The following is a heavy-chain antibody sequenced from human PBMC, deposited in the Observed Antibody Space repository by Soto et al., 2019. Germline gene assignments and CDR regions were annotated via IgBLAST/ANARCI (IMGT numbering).Heavy chain of an antibody. D-gene: IGHD6-6*01. V-gene: IGHV4-30-4*01. Sequence: SETLSLTCTVSGDSISSGDYYWSWVRQSPGKGLEWIGCIYYSGTTYYNPSLETRLTMSVDTSKNQFSLRLSSVTAADTAMYFLARAFKRFSSSRVPLGYGGKGTLVTV. CDR2: IYYSGTT. CDR1: GDSISSGDYY. J-gene: IGHJ4*02. CDR3: ARAFKRFSSSRVPLGY.